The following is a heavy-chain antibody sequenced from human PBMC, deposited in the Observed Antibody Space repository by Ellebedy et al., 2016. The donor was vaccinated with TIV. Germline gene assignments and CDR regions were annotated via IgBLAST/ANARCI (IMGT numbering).Heavy chain of an antibody. D-gene: IGHD3-9*01. Sequence: GESLKISCAASGFTFSGFHMNWVRQAPGKGLEWVSYISSIGTTIYYADSVRGRFTISRDNAKNSLYLQLNSLRAEDTAVYYCARVVGILTGYYYWGQGTLVTVSS. CDR3: ARVVGILTGYYY. V-gene: IGHV3-48*04. J-gene: IGHJ4*02. CDR2: ISSIGTTI. CDR1: GFTFSGFH.